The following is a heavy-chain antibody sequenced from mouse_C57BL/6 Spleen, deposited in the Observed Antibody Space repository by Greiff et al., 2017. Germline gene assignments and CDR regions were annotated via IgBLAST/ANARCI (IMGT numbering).Heavy chain of an antibody. CDR2: LYPGSGST. CDR3: ARTIITTVIDY. Sequence: QVQLQQPGAELVKPGASVKMSCKASGYTFTSYWITWVKQRPGQGLEGIGDLYPGSGSTNYNEKFKSKDTLTVDTSSSTAYMQLSSLTSEDSAVYYCARTIITTVIDYWGQGTTLTVSS. CDR1: GYTFTSYW. J-gene: IGHJ2*01. D-gene: IGHD1-1*01. V-gene: IGHV1-55*01.